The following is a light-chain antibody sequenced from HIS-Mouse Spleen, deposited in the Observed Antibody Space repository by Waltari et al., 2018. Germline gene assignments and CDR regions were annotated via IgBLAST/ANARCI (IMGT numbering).Light chain of an antibody. V-gene: IGLV3-10*01. J-gene: IGLJ2*01. CDR1: NIGSKS. Sequence: SYVLTQPPSVSVAPGKTARITCGGNNIGSKSVHWYQQKPGQAPVLVIYEDRKRPSGIPEGFSGSSSGTMATLTISGAQVEDEADYYCYSTDSSGNHRVFGGGTKLTVL. CDR3: YSTDSSGNHRV. CDR2: EDR.